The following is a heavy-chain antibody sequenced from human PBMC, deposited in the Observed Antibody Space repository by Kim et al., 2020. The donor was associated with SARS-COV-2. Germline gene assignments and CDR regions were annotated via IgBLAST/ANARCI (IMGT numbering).Heavy chain of an antibody. CDR2: IYYSGST. CDR1: GGSISSSSYY. Sequence: SETLSLTCTVSGGSISSSSYYWGWIRQPPGKGLEWIGSIYYSGSTYYNPSLKSRVTISVDTSKNQFSLKLSSVTAADTAVYYCARLLIGEWNWYFDLWGRGTLVTVSS. CDR3: ARLLIGEWNWYFDL. V-gene: IGHV4-39*01. D-gene: IGHD3-16*01. J-gene: IGHJ2*01.